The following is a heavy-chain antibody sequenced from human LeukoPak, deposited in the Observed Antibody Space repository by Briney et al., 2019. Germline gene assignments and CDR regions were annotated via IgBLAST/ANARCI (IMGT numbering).Heavy chain of an antibody. CDR1: GFTFSSYG. Sequence: GGSLRLSCAASGFTFSSYGMHWVRQAPGKGLEWVAVISYDGSNKYYADSVKGRFTISRDNSKNTLYLQMNSLRAEDTAVYYCAKTRGILARYYYYYMDVWGKGTTVTVSS. J-gene: IGHJ6*03. CDR2: ISYDGSNK. CDR3: AKTRGILARYYYYYMDV. D-gene: IGHD2-15*01. V-gene: IGHV3-30*18.